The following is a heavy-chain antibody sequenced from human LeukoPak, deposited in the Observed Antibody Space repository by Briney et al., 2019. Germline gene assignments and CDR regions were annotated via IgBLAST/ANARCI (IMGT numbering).Heavy chain of an antibody. J-gene: IGHJ4*02. CDR3: ARGRTTANRPGQLYYFDY. V-gene: IGHV4-34*01. Sequence: SETLSLTCAVYGGSFSGYYWSWIRQPPGKGLEWIGEINHSGSTNYNPSLKSRVTISVDTSKNQFSLKLSSVTAADTAVYYCARGRTTANRPGQLYYFDYWGQGTLVTVSS. CDR2: INHSGST. CDR1: GGSFSGYY. D-gene: IGHD5-18*01.